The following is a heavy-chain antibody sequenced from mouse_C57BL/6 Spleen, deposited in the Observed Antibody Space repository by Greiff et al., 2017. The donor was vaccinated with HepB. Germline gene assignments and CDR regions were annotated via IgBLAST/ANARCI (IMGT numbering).Heavy chain of an antibody. J-gene: IGHJ3*01. CDR2: IYPRSGNT. Sequence: VQLQQSGAELARPGASVKLSCKASGYTFTSYGISWVKQRTGQGLEWIGEIYPRSGNTYYNEKFKGKATLTADKYSSTAYMELRSLTSEDSAVYFCASSWYSNSFAYWGQGTLVTVSA. CDR1: GYTFTSYG. D-gene: IGHD2-5*01. CDR3: ASSWYSNSFAY. V-gene: IGHV1-81*01.